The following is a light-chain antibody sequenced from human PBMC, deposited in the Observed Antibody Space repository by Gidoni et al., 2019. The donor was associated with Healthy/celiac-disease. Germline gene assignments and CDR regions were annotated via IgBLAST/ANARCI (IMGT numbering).Light chain of an antibody. J-gene: IGKJ1*01. CDR1: QSVSSSY. Sequence: EIVLTQSPGTLFLSPGERATPSCRASQSVSSSYLAWYQQKPGQAPRLLIYGASSRATGIPDRFSGSGSGTDFTLTISRLEPEDFAVYYCQQYGSSRTWTFGQGTKVEIK. CDR3: QQYGSSRTWT. CDR2: GAS. V-gene: IGKV3-20*01.